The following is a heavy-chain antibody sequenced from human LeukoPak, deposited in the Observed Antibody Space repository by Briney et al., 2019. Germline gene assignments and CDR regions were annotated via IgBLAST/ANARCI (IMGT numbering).Heavy chain of an antibody. CDR1: GGSFSGYY. V-gene: IGHV4-34*01. Sequence: PSETLSLTCAVYGGSFSGYYWSWIRQPPGKGLEWIGEINHSGSTNYNPSLKSRVTISVDTSKNQFSLKLSSVTAADTAVYYCARRIVVVVAATTPGSGHWFDPWGQGTLVTVSS. CDR2: INHSGST. CDR3: ARRIVVVVAATTPGSGHWFDP. J-gene: IGHJ5*02. D-gene: IGHD2-15*01.